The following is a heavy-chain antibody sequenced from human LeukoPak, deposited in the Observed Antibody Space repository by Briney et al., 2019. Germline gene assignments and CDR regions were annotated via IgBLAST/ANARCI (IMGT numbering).Heavy chain of an antibody. CDR3: ARDRNSGSSLDI. V-gene: IGHV1-2*02. CDR2: VYPYSGDT. Sequence: ASVTVSCKASGYTFTGYYIHWVRQAPGQGLEWMGWVYPYSGDTNYAQNFQGRVTMTRDTSISTAYMELSSLKSDDTAVYYCARDRNSGSSLDIWGQGTMLTVSS. D-gene: IGHD6-6*01. CDR1: GYTFTGYY. J-gene: IGHJ3*02.